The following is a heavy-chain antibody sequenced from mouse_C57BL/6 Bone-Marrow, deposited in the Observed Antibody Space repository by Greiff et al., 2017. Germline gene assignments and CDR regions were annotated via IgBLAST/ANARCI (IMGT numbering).Heavy chain of an antibody. CDR1: GYTFTSYW. V-gene: IGHV1-55*01. CDR3: ARNGDGSSCYFDY. Sequence: QVQLQQPGAELVKPGASVTMSCKASGYTFTSYWITWVKQRPGQGLEWIGDIYPGSGSTNYNEKFKSKATLTVDTSSSTAYMQLSSLTSEDSAVYYCARNGDGSSCYFDYWGQGTTLTVSS. D-gene: IGHD1-1*01. J-gene: IGHJ2*01. CDR2: IYPGSGST.